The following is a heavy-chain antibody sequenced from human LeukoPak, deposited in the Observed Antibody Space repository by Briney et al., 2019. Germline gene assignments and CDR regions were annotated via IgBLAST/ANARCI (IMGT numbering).Heavy chain of an antibody. CDR1: RYTFTGYY. CDR2: INPNSGST. Sequence: ASVKVSCKSFRYTFTGYYIQWVRQAPGQGLEWMGWINPNSGSTNYAQKFQGRVTMTRDTSISTAYMELSRLRSDDTAVYYCAREGVDWNHSVYYFDYWGQGTLVTVSS. J-gene: IGHJ4*02. D-gene: IGHD1-1*01. V-gene: IGHV1-2*02. CDR3: AREGVDWNHSVYYFDY.